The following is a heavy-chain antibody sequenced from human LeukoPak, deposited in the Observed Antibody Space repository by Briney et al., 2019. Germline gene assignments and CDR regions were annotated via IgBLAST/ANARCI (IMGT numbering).Heavy chain of an antibody. CDR3: ATHYSSVNAFDI. J-gene: IGHJ3*02. V-gene: IGHV3-7*01. D-gene: IGHD6-19*01. Sequence: GGPLRLSSAASGFSFSIYWMSWVRQAPGKGLEWVVNINQDGSDKYYVDSVKGRFTISRDNAKNSLYLQMNSLRAEDTAVYYCATHYSSVNAFDIWGQGTMVTVSS. CDR2: INQDGSDK. CDR1: GFSFSIYW.